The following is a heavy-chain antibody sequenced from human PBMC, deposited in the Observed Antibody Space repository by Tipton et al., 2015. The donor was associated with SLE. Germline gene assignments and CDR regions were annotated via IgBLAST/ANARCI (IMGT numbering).Heavy chain of an antibody. CDR2: INHSGGT. CDR1: GEYLRAYH. V-gene: IGHV4-34*01. D-gene: IGHD2-2*02. CDR3: TRLYGGWYFDL. Sequence: TLSLTCAVNGEYLRAYHWTWIRQSPVKGLEWIGQINHSGGTKYNPSLKGRVTISQDSSKNQFFLRLNSVTAADTAVYYCTRLYGGWYFDLWGRGTLVTVSS. J-gene: IGHJ2*01.